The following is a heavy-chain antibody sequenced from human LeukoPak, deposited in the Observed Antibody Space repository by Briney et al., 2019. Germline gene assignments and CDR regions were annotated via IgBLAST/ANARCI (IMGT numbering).Heavy chain of an antibody. V-gene: IGHV3-21*01. CDR2: ISSSSSYI. D-gene: IGHD2-2*01. Sequence: PGGSLRLSCAASGFTFSSYSMNWVRQAPGKGLEWVSSISSSSSYIYYADSVKGRFTISRDNAKNSLYLQMNSLRAEDAAVYYCARFYCSSTSRYPSANYYYYMDVWGKGTTVTVSS. CDR1: GFTFSSYS. CDR3: ARFYCSSTSRYPSANYYYYMDV. J-gene: IGHJ6*03.